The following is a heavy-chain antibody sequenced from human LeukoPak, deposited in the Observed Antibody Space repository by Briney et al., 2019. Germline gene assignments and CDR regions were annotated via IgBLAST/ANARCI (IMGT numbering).Heavy chain of an antibody. CDR2: IHTSGIT. D-gene: IGHD1-26*01. J-gene: IGHJ4*02. V-gene: IGHV4-4*07. CDR1: GGSISSHY. Sequence: SETLSLTCAVSGGSISSHYWSWLRQPAGKGLEYIGRIHTSGITNYNPSLKSRVTMSGDTSKNQFYLNLRSVTAADTAVYYCARDLGSNYVHFDYWGQGSLVTVSS. CDR3: ARDLGSNYVHFDY.